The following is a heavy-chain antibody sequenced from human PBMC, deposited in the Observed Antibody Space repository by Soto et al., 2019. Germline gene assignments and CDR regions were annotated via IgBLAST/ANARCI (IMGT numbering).Heavy chain of an antibody. CDR3: ARQGFGELHGLVDV. CDR2: VHDSWGS. D-gene: IGHD3-10*01. V-gene: IGHV4-59*08. CDR1: GGSISNYY. Sequence: QVPLQESGPGLVKPSETLSLSCTVSGGSISNYYWSWFRQTPGKGLEWIGYVHDSWGSNYNPSLKSRVATSLDTSKSQFSLTLASVTATDTAVYYCARQGFGELHGLVDVWGQGTTVTVSS. J-gene: IGHJ6*02.